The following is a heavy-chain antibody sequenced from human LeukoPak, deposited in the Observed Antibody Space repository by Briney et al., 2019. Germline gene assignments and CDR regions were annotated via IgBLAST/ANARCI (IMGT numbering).Heavy chain of an antibody. J-gene: IGHJ4*02. CDR3: ARSNGDYSGYYFDY. CDR1: GGSISSGGYS. V-gene: IGHV4-30-2*01. D-gene: IGHD4-17*01. Sequence: SETLSLTCAVSGGSISSGGYSWSWIRQPPGKGLEWIGYIYHSGSTYYNPSLKSRVTISVDRSKNQFSLKLSSVTAADTAVYYCARSNGDYSGYYFDYWGQGTLVTVSS. CDR2: IYHSGST.